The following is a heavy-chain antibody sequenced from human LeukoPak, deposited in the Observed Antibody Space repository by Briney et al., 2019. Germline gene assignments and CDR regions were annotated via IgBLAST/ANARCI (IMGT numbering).Heavy chain of an antibody. J-gene: IGHJ4*02. CDR2: ISGSGGST. CDR1: GFTFSSYA. V-gene: IGHV3-23*01. CDR3: AKDNLSYGGSFHFDF. D-gene: IGHD1-26*01. Sequence: GGSLRLSCAASGFTFSSYAMSWVRQAPGKGLEWVSAISGSGGSTYHADSVKGRFTISRDNSKNTLYLQMNSLRAEDTAVYYCAKDNLSYGGSFHFDFWGQGTLVTVSS.